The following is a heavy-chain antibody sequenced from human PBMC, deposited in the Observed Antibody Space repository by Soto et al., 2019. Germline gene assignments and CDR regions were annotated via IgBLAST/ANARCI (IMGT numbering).Heavy chain of an antibody. Sequence: SVKGSFKASGYTFTGYYMHWVRQAPVQGLEWMGWINPNSGGTNYAQKFQGRVTMTRDTSISTAYMELSRLRSDDTAVYYCARGARQWELPSYFDYWGQGTLVTVYS. CDR1: GYTFTGYY. V-gene: IGHV1-2*02. CDR2: INPNSGGT. CDR3: ARGARQWELPSYFDY. D-gene: IGHD1-26*01. J-gene: IGHJ4*02.